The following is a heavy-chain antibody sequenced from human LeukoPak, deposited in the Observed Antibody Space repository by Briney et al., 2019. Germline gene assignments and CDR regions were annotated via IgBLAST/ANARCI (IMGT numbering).Heavy chain of an antibody. V-gene: IGHV4-59*08. CDR2: IYYSGST. CDR1: GGSISSYY. CDR3: ARQGSTGTTDFYWYFDL. Sequence: PSETLSLTCTVSGGSISSYYWSWIRQPPGKGLEWIGYIYYSGSTNYNPSLKSRVTISVDTSKNQFSLKLSSVTAADTAVYYCARQGSTGTTDFYWYFDLWGRATLVTVSS. J-gene: IGHJ2*01. D-gene: IGHD2-2*01.